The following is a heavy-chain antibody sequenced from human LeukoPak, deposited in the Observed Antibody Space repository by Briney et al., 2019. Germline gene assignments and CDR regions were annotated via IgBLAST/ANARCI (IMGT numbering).Heavy chain of an antibody. CDR2: ISASSTYI. Sequence: GGSLRLSCAASGFTFGDYAVNWVRQAPGKGLEWVSSISASSTYIYYADSLKGRFTISRDDAKNSLYLQMNSLRAEDTAVYYCARDNGDVVAPLMDVWGKGTTVTISS. CDR3: ARDNGDVVAPLMDV. CDR1: GFTFGDYA. D-gene: IGHD2-21*01. V-gene: IGHV3-21*01. J-gene: IGHJ6*04.